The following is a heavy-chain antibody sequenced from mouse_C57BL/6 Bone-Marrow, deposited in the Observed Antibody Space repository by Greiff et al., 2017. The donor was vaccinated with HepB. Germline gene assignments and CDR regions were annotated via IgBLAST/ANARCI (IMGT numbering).Heavy chain of an antibody. V-gene: IGHV1-42*01. CDR3: ARFGTTVVATDYFDY. CDR2: INPSSGGT. CDR1: GYSFTGYY. J-gene: IGHJ2*01. D-gene: IGHD1-1*01. Sequence: EVQLQQSGPELVKPGASVKISCKASGYSFTGYYMNWVKQSPEKSLEWIGEINPSSGGTTYNQKFKAKATLTVDKSSSTAYMQLKSLTSEDSAVYYCARFGTTVVATDYFDYWGQGTTLTVSS.